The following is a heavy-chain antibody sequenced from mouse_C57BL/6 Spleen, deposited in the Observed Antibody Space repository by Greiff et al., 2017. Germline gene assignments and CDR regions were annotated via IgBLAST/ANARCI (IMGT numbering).Heavy chain of an antibody. D-gene: IGHD1-1*01. J-gene: IGHJ1*03. V-gene: IGHV1-76*01. Sequence: VQLQQSGAELVRPGASVKLSCKASGYTFTDYYINWVKQRPGQGLEWIARIYPGSGNTYYNEKFKGKATLTAEKSSSTAYMQLSSLTSEDSAVYFCARGGDTTGSYWYFDVWGTGTTVTVSS. CDR2: IYPGSGNT. CDR1: GYTFTDYY. CDR3: ARGGDTTGSYWYFDV.